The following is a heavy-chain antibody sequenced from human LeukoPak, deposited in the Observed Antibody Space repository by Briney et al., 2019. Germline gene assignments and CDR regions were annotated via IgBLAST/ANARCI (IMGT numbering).Heavy chain of an antibody. CDR2: VSYSGNT. J-gene: IGHJ3*01. CDR3: ARDYRVSLSDTSPDDAFDV. CDR1: GFTFSTYE. Sequence: PGGSLRLSCAASGFTFSTYEMNWVRQTPGMGLEWIGSVSYSGNTDYNPSLKSRVTISVDTSRNLFSLRLTSVTAADTAVYYCARDYRVSLSDTSPDDAFDVWGQGTVVTVSS. D-gene: IGHD3-16*02. V-gene: IGHV4-59*12.